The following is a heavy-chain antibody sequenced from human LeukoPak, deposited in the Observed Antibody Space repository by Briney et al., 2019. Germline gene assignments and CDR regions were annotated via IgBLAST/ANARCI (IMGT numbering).Heavy chain of an antibody. Sequence: KPSETLSLTCTVSGGSISSYFWSWVRQSPGKGLEWIGEIYHTGSTNYNPSLKSRVTISIDKSKNQLSLKLSSVTAADTAVYYCARKGPYGMDVWGQGTTVTVSS. CDR1: GGSISSYF. CDR2: IYHTGST. J-gene: IGHJ6*02. CDR3: ARKGPYGMDV. V-gene: IGHV4-4*02.